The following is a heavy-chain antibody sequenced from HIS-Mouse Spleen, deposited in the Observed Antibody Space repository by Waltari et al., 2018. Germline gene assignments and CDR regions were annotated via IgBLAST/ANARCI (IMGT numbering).Heavy chain of an antibody. CDR2: RTPNSGNT. Sequence: QVQLVQSGAEVKKPGASVKVSCKASGYTFTSYDINWVRQATGQGLEWMGGRTPNSGNTGYEQKFQGRVTMTRNTSISTAYMELSSLRSEDTAVYYCARGHDYSNYFDYWGQGTLVTVSS. CDR3: ARGHDYSNYFDY. J-gene: IGHJ4*02. V-gene: IGHV1-8*01. CDR1: GYTFTSYD. D-gene: IGHD4-4*01.